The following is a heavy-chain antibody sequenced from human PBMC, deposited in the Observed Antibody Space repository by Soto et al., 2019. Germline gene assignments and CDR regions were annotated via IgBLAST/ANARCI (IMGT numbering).Heavy chain of an antibody. V-gene: IGHV6-1*01. D-gene: IGHD1-26*01. CDR2: TYYRSKWYN. CDR1: GDIVSSSSVT. CDR3: VRLIGNSWLDF. Sequence: QTLSLTCAISGDIVSSSSVTWNWIRQSPSRGLEWLGRTYYRSKWYNDYAESVKSRITINPDTSKNQFSLHLNSVTPEDAAVYYCVRLIGNSWLDFWGQGTLVTVSS. J-gene: IGHJ5*01.